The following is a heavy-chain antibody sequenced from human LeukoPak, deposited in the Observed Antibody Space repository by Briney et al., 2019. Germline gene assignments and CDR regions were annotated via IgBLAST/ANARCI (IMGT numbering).Heavy chain of an antibody. CDR2: FDPDDGET. CDR3: ARLNYYDSSGYPDFDY. J-gene: IGHJ4*02. CDR1: GYTLTELP. D-gene: IGHD3-22*01. Sequence: ASVKVSCKVSGYTLTELPMHWVRQAPGKGLEWMGGFDPDDGETIYAQKFQGRVTMTGDTSTDTAYMELRSLRSDDTAVYYCARLNYYDSSGYPDFDYWGQGTLVTVSS. V-gene: IGHV1-24*01.